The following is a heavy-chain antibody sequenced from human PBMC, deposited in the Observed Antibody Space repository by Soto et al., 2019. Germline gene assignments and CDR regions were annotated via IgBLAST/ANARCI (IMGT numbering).Heavy chain of an antibody. Sequence: QVQLVQSGAEVKKPGSSVKVSCKASGGTFSSYGISWVRQAPGQGLEWMGGIIPVFGTADYAQKFQGRVTITADESTSTAYMEPSILRSGDTAVYYCARAEFAAVVDRYYFYYGMDVWGQGTTVTVSS. D-gene: IGHD2-21*01. V-gene: IGHV1-69*01. CDR2: IIPVFGTA. CDR1: GGTFSSYG. CDR3: ARAEFAAVVDRYYFYYGMDV. J-gene: IGHJ6*02.